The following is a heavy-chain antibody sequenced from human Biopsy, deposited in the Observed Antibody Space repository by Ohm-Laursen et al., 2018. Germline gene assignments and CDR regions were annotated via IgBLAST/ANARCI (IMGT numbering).Heavy chain of an antibody. D-gene: IGHD2-8*02. V-gene: IGHV4-34*01. Sequence: SQTLSLTCTVYSASINPYYWGWIRQSPGKGLEWIGDINHSRHTRYNPSLKSRLTMSVDTSKNHFSLKLSSVTAADTAVYYCARDRIAYCTASSCDNFGLDVWGQGTTVTVSS. J-gene: IGHJ6*02. CDR1: SASINPYY. CDR2: INHSRHT. CDR3: ARDRIAYCTASSCDNFGLDV.